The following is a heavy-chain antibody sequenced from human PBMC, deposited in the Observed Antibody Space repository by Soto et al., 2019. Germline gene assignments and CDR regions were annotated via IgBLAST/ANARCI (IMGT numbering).Heavy chain of an antibody. CDR2: IYSGGST. CDR3: ARTEQQLYLYGMDV. J-gene: IGHJ6*02. V-gene: IGHV3-53*01. D-gene: IGHD6-13*01. CDR1: GFTVSSNY. Sequence: EVQLVESGGGLIQPGGSLRLSCAASGFTVSSNYMSWVRQAPGKGLEWVSVIYSGGSTYYADSVKGRFTISRDNSKNTLYLQMNSLRAEDTAVYYCARTEQQLYLYGMDVWGQGTTVTVSS.